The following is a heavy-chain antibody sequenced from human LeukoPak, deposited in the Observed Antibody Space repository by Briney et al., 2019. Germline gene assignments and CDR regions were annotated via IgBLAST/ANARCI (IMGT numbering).Heavy chain of an antibody. J-gene: IGHJ4*02. V-gene: IGHV1-18*01. Sequence: ASVKVSCKASGYTFTSYGISWVRQAHGQGLEWMGWISAHNGNTNYAQKLQGRVTMTTDTSTSTAYMELRSLRSDDTAVYYCARGGGYYGSGSYFVGIDYWGQGTLVTVSS. CDR2: ISAHNGNT. CDR3: ARGGGYYGSGSYFVGIDY. D-gene: IGHD3-10*01. CDR1: GYTFTSYG.